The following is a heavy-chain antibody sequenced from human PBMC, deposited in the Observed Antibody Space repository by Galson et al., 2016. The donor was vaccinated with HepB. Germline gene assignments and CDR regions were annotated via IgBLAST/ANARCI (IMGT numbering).Heavy chain of an antibody. CDR3: ARSVSSAWHTFDS. Sequence: SLRLSCAASGFTFSDYTLRWIRQAPGQAPGEGLEWVAVISEDGTQKYLADSVKGRFTISRDNSRSILYLQMNSLRREDTAIYYCARSVSSAWHTFDSWGQGTLVPVSS. D-gene: IGHD6-25*01. CDR1: GFTFSDYT. V-gene: IGHV3-30*04. J-gene: IGHJ4*02. CDR2: ISEDGTQK.